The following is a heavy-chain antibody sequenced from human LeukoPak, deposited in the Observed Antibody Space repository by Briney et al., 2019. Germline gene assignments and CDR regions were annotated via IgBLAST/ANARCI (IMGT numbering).Heavy chain of an antibody. CDR2: IYPGDSDT. J-gene: IGHJ4*02. CDR1: GSSFTSYW. Sequence: GASLQISCKGSGSSFTSYWIGWVRQLPGKGLEWIGIIYPGDSDTRYSPSFQGQVTISADKSISTAYLQWSSLKASDTAMYYCARRGYYDSSGYYFDYWGQGTLVTVSS. CDR3: ARRGYYDSSGYYFDY. D-gene: IGHD3-22*01. V-gene: IGHV5-51*01.